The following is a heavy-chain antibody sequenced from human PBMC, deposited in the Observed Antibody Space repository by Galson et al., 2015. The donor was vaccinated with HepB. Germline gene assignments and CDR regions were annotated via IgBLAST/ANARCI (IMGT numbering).Heavy chain of an antibody. J-gene: IGHJ4*02. D-gene: IGHD5-24*01. CDR3: TRAGDGYNFYFDS. CDR1: GYTFTSYG. CDR2: ISAYNGNT. V-gene: IGHV1-18*04. Sequence: SVKVSCKASGYTFTSYGIIWVRQAPGQGHVWMGWISAYNGNTNHEQKLQGRVTMTTDTSTSTGYMEVRSLRSYDTAVYYCTRAGDGYNFYFDSWGQGTLVTVSS.